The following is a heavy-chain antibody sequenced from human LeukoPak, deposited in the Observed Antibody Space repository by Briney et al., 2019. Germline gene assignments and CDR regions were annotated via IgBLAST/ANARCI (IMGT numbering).Heavy chain of an antibody. V-gene: IGHV1-69*13. CDR1: GGTFSSYA. Sequence: SVKVSCKAPGGTFSSYAISWVRQAPGQGLEWMGGIIPIFGTANYAQKFQGRVTITADESTSTAYMELSSLRSEDTAVYYCARDTSLNYYDSSGYYYFDYWGQGTLVTVSS. CDR3: ARDTSLNYYDSSGYYYFDY. J-gene: IGHJ4*02. CDR2: IIPIFGTA. D-gene: IGHD3-22*01.